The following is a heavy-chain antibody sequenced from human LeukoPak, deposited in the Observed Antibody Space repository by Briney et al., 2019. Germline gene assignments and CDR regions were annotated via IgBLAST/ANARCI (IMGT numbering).Heavy chain of an antibody. CDR1: GFTFSSYA. V-gene: IGHV3-23*01. D-gene: IGHD4-17*01. J-gene: IGHJ1*01. CDR2: ISGSGNST. CDR3: AKEIYGDSTGGRFQH. Sequence: GGSLRLSCAASGFTFSSYAMSWVRQAPGKGLEWVSAISGSGNSTFYAGSVKGRFTISRDNSKNTLYLQMNSLRAEDTAVYYCAKEIYGDSTGGRFQHWGQGTLVTVSS.